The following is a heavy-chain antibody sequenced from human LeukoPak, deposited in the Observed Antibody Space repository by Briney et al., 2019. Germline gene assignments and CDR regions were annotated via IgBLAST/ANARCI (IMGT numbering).Heavy chain of an antibody. CDR3: ARDWEWRARRDLFDP. V-gene: IGHV1-18*01. J-gene: IGHJ5*02. D-gene: IGHD3-3*01. CDR1: GYTFISYG. Sequence: DSVKVSCKASGYTFISYGISWVRQAPGQGLEWMGWTSGDNVNTYYAQKFLGRVTMTTDTSTITAYMELRGLRSDDTAVYYCARDWEWRARRDLFDPWGQGTRVTVSS. CDR2: TSGDNVNT.